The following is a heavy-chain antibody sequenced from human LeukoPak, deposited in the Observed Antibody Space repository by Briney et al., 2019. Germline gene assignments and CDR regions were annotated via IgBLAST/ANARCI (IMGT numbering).Heavy chain of an antibody. CDR3: ASGSGAY. J-gene: IGHJ4*02. CDR2: IYSGGST. Sequence: PGGSLRLSCVASGFTFTSYSMNWVRQAPGKGLEWVSVIYSGGSTYYADSVKGRFTISRDNSKNTLYLQMNSLRAEDTAVYYCASGSGAYWGQGTLVTVSS. D-gene: IGHD6-19*01. V-gene: IGHV3-53*01. CDR1: GFTFTSYS.